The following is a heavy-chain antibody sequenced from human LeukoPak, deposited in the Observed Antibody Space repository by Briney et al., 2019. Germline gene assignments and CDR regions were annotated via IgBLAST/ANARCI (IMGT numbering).Heavy chain of an antibody. J-gene: IGHJ5*02. D-gene: IGHD1-26*01. CDR2: IYYSGST. CDR1: GGSISSYY. CDR3: ARHSRGSHGWFDP. V-gene: IGHV4-39*01. Sequence: SETLSLTCTVSGGSISSYYWGWIRQPPGKGLEWIGSIYYSGSTYYNPSLKSRVTISVDTSKNQFSLKLSSVTAADTAVYYCARHSRGSHGWFDPWGQGTLVTVSS.